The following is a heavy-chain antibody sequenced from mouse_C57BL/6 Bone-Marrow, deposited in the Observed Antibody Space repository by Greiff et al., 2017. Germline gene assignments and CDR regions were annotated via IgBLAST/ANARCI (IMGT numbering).Heavy chain of an antibody. Sequence: VQLQQSGASVKISCKASGFAFSSSWMNWVKQRPGKGLEWIGQIYPGDGDTNYNGKFKGKATLTADKYSSTAYMQLSSLTSEDSAVYYCAVTTVGAPDAMDYWGQGTSVTVSS. J-gene: IGHJ4*01. D-gene: IGHD1-1*01. CDR2: IYPGDGDT. CDR3: AVTTVGAPDAMDY. V-gene: IGHV1-80*01. CDR1: GFAFSSSW.